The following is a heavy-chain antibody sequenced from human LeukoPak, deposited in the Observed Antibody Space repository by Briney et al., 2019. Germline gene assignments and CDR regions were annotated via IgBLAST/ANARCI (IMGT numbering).Heavy chain of an antibody. V-gene: IGHV4-61*02. Sequence: SETLSLTCTVSGGSISSGSFYWSWVRQPAGKGLELIGRIYTSGSTNYNPSLKSRVTISIDTSKNHFSLRLSSVTAADTAVYYCARGPYFDSWSGYPYFDYWGQGTPVTVSS. J-gene: IGHJ4*02. CDR1: GGSISSGSFY. CDR3: ARGPYFDSWSGYPYFDY. CDR2: IYTSGST. D-gene: IGHD3-3*01.